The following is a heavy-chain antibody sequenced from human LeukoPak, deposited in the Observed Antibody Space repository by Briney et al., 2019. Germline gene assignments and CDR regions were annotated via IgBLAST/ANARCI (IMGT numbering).Heavy chain of an antibody. CDR1: GYTFTSYA. CDR3: ARGRRGYSYGLFDP. Sequence: ASVKVSCKASGYTFTSYAISWVRQAPGQGLEWMGRIIPILGIANYAQKFQGRVTITADKSTSTAYMELSSLRSEDTAVYYCARGRRGYSYGLFDPWGQGTLVTVSS. CDR2: IIPILGIA. J-gene: IGHJ5*02. V-gene: IGHV1-69*04. D-gene: IGHD5-18*01.